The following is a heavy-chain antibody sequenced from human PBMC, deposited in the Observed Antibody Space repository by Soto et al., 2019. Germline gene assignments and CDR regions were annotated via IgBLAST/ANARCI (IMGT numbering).Heavy chain of an antibody. CDR3: ARDVPRSIAADSTRYFDY. CDR2: ISGSGGST. J-gene: IGHJ4*02. V-gene: IGHV3-23*01. CDR1: GFTFSTYA. D-gene: IGHD6-13*01. Sequence: EVQLLESGGGLVQPGGSLRLSCAVSGFTFSTYAMSWVRQAPGKGLEWVSSISGSGGSTYYADSVKGRLTISRDNSNNTLYLQMNSLRAEDTAVYYCARDVPRSIAADSTRYFDYWGQGTLVTVSS.